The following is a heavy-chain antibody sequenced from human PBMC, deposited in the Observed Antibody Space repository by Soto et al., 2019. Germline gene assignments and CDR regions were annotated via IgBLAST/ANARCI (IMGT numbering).Heavy chain of an antibody. V-gene: IGHV3-23*01. CDR3: AIYIPGVRYYGMDV. D-gene: IGHD2-2*01. J-gene: IGHJ6*02. CDR1: GFTFSSYA. Sequence: EVQLLESGGGLVQPGGSLRLSCAASGFTFSSYAMKWVRQAPGKGLEWVSLIGESGTPTYYADSVKGRFTISRDNSGNTRFLEMYSLRAEDTAVYYCAIYIPGVRYYGMDVWGQGTTVTVSS. CDR2: IGESGTPT.